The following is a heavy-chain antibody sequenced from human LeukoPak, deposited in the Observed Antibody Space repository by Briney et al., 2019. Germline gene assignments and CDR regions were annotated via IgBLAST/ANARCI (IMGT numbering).Heavy chain of an antibody. D-gene: IGHD6-13*01. J-gene: IGHJ4*02. CDR2: INPNSGGT. Sequence: GASVTVSCKASGYTFTGYYIYWVRQAPGQGLAWMGWINPNSGGTNYAQKFQGRVTMTRELSISTAYMELSRLRSDDTAVYYCARGQQLASNWGQGTLVTVSS. V-gene: IGHV1-2*02. CDR1: GYTFTGYY. CDR3: ARGQQLASN.